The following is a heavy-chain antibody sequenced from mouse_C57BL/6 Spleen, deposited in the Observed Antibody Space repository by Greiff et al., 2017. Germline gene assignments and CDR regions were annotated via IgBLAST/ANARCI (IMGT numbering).Heavy chain of an antibody. CDR3: AREMELHAMDY. V-gene: IGHV3-6*01. D-gene: IGHD1-1*01. J-gene: IGHJ4*01. CDR1: GYSITSGYY. Sequence: EVKLLESGPGLVKPSQSLSLTCSVTGYSITSGYYWNWIRQFPGNKLEWMGYISYDGSNNYNPSLKNRISITRDTSKNQFFLKLNSVTTEETATYYCAREMELHAMDYWGQGTSVTVSS. CDR2: ISYDGSN.